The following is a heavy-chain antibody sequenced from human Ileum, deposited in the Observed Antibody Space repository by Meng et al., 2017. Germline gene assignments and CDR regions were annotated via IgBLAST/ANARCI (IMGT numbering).Heavy chain of an antibody. CDR3: AKDSHGYGDGGH. Sequence: QAPLVESGEYVEKPGASVKVSCKASGYTFTTSYAHWVRQAPGQGLEWMGVINAGSGDTGYAQKFQGRLTMTRDTSTSTLYMELSSLRSEDTAVYYCAKDSHGYGDGGHWGQGTLVTVSS. D-gene: IGHD4-17*01. J-gene: IGHJ4*02. CDR2: INAGSGDT. CDR1: GYTFTTSY. V-gene: IGHV1-46*01.